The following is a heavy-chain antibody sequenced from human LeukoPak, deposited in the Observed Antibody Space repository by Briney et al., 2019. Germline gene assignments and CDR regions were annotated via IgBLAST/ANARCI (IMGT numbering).Heavy chain of an antibody. CDR1: GGSISSYY. CDR2: IHPSGIT. Sequence: PSETLSLTCTVSGGSISSYYWSWIRQPPGKGLEWIGEIHPSGITNHNPSLKSRVTISEDTSKNQFSLELTSVTAADTAVYYCARGRDEYKGGNYWGQGTLVIVSS. D-gene: IGHD5-24*01. CDR3: ARGRDEYKGGNY. J-gene: IGHJ4*02. V-gene: IGHV4-34*01.